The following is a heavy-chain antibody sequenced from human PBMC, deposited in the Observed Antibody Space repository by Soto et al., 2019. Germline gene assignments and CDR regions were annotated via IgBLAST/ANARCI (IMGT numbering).Heavy chain of an antibody. J-gene: IGHJ6*02. D-gene: IGHD6-6*01. CDR3: AKDIGYSSSSYYYYGMDV. Sequence: QPGGSLRLSCAASGFTFDDYTMYWVRQAPGKGLEWVSLISWDGGSTYYADSVKGRFTISRDNSKNSLYLQMNSLRTEDTALYYCAKDIGYSSSSYYYYGMDVWGQGTTVTVSS. V-gene: IGHV3-43*01. CDR2: ISWDGGST. CDR1: GFTFDDYT.